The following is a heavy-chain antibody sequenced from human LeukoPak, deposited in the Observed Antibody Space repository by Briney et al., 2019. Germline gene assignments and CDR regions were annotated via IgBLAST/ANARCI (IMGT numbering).Heavy chain of an antibody. CDR3: ARALKSIAARPYYFDY. J-gene: IGHJ4*02. CDR2: MNPNSGNT. V-gene: IGHV1-8*03. D-gene: IGHD6-6*01. Sequence: ASVSVSCTASGDTFTSYDINWGRQAAGQGGEGMGWMNPNSGNTGYAQKFQGRVTITRNTSISTTYMELSSLRSEDTAVYYCARALKSIAARPYYFDYWGQGTLVTLS. CDR1: GDTFTSYD.